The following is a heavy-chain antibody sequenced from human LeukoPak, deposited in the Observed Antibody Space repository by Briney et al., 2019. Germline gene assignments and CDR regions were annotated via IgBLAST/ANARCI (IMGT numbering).Heavy chain of an antibody. CDR2: VSSSSSYI. D-gene: IGHD5-24*01. CDR1: GFTFSSYS. Sequence: GGSLRLSCAASGFTFSSYSMNCVRQAPGKGLEWVSFVSSSSSYIYYADSVKGRFTISRDNARNSLYLQMNSLRAEDTAVYYCARGWLQFLWAFDYWGQGTLVTVSS. V-gene: IGHV3-21*01. J-gene: IGHJ4*02. CDR3: ARGWLQFLWAFDY.